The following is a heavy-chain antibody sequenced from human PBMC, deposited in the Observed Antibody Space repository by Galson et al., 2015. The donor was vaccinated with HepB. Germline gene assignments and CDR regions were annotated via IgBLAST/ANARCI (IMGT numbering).Heavy chain of an antibody. V-gene: IGHV3-21*01. CDR3: AREFRNRLDFDY. D-gene: IGHD1-14*01. Sequence: SLRLSCAASGFTVTSHSMNWVRQAPGKGLEWVSSINHINGYGFYADSMKGRFTISRDNSKNTLSLEMNGLRVEDTAVYYCAREFRNRLDFDYWGQGTLVTVSS. J-gene: IGHJ4*02. CDR2: INHINGYG. CDR1: GFTVTSHS.